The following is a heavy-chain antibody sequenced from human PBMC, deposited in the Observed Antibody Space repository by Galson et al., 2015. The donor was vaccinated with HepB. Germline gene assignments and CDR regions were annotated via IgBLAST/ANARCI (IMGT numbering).Heavy chain of an antibody. V-gene: IGHV1-24*01. D-gene: IGHD3-10*01. CDR1: GYTLTELS. J-gene: IGHJ4*02. CDR3: ARDIGNYGSGSPSDY. Sequence: SCKVSGYTLTELSMHWVRQAPGKGLEWMGGFDPEDGETIYSQKFQGRVTITRDTSASTAYMELSSLRSEDTAVYYCARDIGNYGSGSPSDYWGQGTLVTVSS. CDR2: FDPEDGET.